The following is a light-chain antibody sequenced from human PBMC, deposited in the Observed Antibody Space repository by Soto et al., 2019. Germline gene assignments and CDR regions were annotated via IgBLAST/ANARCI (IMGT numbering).Light chain of an antibody. CDR1: QSVSVY. CDR3: QQRNIWPPVT. Sequence: EIVLTQSPGTLCLSPGERATLSCRASQSVSVYLDWYQKKPGQAPRLLISDASNRATGIPARFSGSGSGTDLTLTISSLETEDSAAYYCQQRNIWPPVTFGQGTRLEI. CDR2: DAS. V-gene: IGKV3-11*01. J-gene: IGKJ5*01.